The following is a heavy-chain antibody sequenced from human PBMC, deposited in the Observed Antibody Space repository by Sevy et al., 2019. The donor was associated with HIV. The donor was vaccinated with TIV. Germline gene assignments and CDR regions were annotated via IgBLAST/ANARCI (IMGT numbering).Heavy chain of an antibody. CDR1: GFTFDEYA. V-gene: IGHV3-9*01. D-gene: IGHD6-19*01. Sequence: GGSLRLSCAASGFTFDEYAIHWVRQAPGKGLEWVSGIIWNSGIIDYGDSVKGRFTISRDNTKNSLYLQMNSLRTEDTALYYCAKGAGQWLGDAFDTWGRGTMVTVSS. CDR2: IIWNSGII. J-gene: IGHJ3*02. CDR3: AKGAGQWLGDAFDT.